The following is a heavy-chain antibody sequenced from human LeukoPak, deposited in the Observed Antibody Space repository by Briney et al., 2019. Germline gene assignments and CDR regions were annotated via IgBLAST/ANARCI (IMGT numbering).Heavy chain of an antibody. CDR2: ISASGGST. CDR3: AKDANWNHGGGYMDV. J-gene: IGHJ6*03. CDR1: GFTFSSYA. D-gene: IGHD1-1*01. V-gene: IGHV3-23*01. Sequence: AGGSLRLSCAASGFTFSSYAMSWVRQAPGKGLEWVSAISASGGSTYYADSVKGRFTISRDNSKNTLYLQMNSLRAEDTAVYYCAKDANWNHGGGYMDVWGKGTTVTVSS.